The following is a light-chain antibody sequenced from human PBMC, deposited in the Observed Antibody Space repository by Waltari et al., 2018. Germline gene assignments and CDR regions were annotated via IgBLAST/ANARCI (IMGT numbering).Light chain of an antibody. Sequence: DVVMTQSPLSLPVTLGQPASISCRSSQSLVHSDGNTYLNWFQQRPCQSPRRLFFRVSNRDSGVPDRFSGSGSGTDFTLKITSVEAEDVGVYYCMQGTHWPWTFGQGTKVEIK. CDR1: QSLVHSDGNTY. V-gene: IGKV2-30*02. CDR2: RVS. CDR3: MQGTHWPWT. J-gene: IGKJ1*01.